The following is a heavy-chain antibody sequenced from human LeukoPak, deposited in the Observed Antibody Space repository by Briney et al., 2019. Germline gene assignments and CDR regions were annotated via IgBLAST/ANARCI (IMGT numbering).Heavy chain of an antibody. CDR2: IYYSGST. CDR1: GGSLSSSSYY. D-gene: IGHD3-10*01. V-gene: IGHV4-39*07. Sequence: AETLSLTYTVSGGSLSSSSYYCDWIRHPPGKGLERMGNIYYSGSTYYNPSLKSRVTISVDASKNQFSLKLSSVTAADTPVYYCAREANYYGSGSYFEGTFDYWGQGSLVTVSS. CDR3: AREANYYGSGSYFEGTFDY. J-gene: IGHJ4*02.